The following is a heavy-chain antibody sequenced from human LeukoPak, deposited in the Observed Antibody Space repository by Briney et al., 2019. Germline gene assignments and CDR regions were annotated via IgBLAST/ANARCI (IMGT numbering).Heavy chain of an antibody. CDR2: ISSSGSTI. D-gene: IGHD6-19*01. CDR3: AKDPYSSGWYYFDY. Sequence: GSLRLSCAASGFTFSDYYMSWIRQAPGKGLEWVSYISSSGSTIYYADSVKGRFTISRDNSKNTLYLQMNSLRAEDTAVYYCAKDPYSSGWYYFDYWGQGTLVTVSS. V-gene: IGHV3-11*01. J-gene: IGHJ4*02. CDR1: GFTFSDYY.